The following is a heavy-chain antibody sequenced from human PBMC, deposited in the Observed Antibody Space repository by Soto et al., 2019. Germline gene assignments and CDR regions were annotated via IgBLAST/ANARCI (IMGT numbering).Heavy chain of an antibody. CDR1: GGSISSGGYY. V-gene: IGHV4-31*03. J-gene: IGHJ6*02. CDR3: ARDTRLGYCSSTSCYAALYGMDV. CDR2: IYYSGST. Sequence: SETLSLTCTVSGGSISSGGYYWSWIRQHPGKGLEWIGYIYYSGSTYYNPSLKSRVTISVDTSKNQFSLKLSSVTAADTAVYYCARDTRLGYCSSTSCYAALYGMDVWGQGTTVTVSS. D-gene: IGHD2-2*01.